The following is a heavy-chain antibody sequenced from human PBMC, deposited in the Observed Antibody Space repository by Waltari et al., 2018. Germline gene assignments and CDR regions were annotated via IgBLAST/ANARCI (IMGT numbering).Heavy chain of an antibody. CDR2: IYYSGDT. V-gene: IGHV4-39*07. CDR1: GDSIISTYYY. CDR3: ARVTSEFRSPYFYFDL. J-gene: IGHJ2*01. Sequence: QLQLQESGPGLVKPSGTLSLTCSVSGDSIISTYYYWGWIRQPPGKGLEWIGSIYYSGDTFYRPSLSSRVTISVDTSKNQFSLKLTSVTAADTALYYCARVTSEFRSPYFYFDLWGRGTLVTVSA.